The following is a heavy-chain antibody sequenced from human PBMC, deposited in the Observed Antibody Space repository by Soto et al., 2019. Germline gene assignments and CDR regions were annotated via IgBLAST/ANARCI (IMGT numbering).Heavy chain of an antibody. Sequence: QAQLVQSGAELKKPGSSVKVSCKASGGNFSSYAISWLRQAPGQGLEWMGGIVPLFGTTNYAQKFKGRLMITADASLTTANMELGSLRFEDTAVYYWARARGLSWYNWFDPWGQGRPVTVSS. CDR3: ARARGLSWYNWFDP. CDR2: IVPLFGTT. CDR1: GGNFSSYA. J-gene: IGHJ5*02. V-gene: IGHV1-69*01. D-gene: IGHD6-13*01.